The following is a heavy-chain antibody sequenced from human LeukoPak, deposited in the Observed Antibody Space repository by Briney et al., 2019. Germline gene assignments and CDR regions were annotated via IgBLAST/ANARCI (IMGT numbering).Heavy chain of an antibody. Sequence: SVKVSCKASGGTFSSYAISWVRQAPGQGLEWMGGITPIFGTANYAQKFQGRVTITADESTSTAYMELSSLRSEDTAVYYCARVYDILTGIRGAFDIWGQGTMVTVSS. D-gene: IGHD3-9*01. CDR3: ARVYDILTGIRGAFDI. CDR2: ITPIFGTA. V-gene: IGHV1-69*13. CDR1: GGTFSSYA. J-gene: IGHJ3*02.